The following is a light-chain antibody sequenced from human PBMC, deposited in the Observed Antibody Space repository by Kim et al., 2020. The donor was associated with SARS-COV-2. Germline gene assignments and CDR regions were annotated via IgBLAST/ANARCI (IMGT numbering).Light chain of an antibody. CDR3: QQFETSPYT. J-gene: IGKJ2*01. CDR1: QWLPITY. V-gene: IGKV3-20*01. Sequence: SSPGDRPPLPGRASQWLPITYLAWYQHRPGQAARLLICGAYRRATAIADRCSGSGYGTDFTLTITRLETEDFVVYYCQQFETSPYTFRRGTNLEI. CDR2: GAY.